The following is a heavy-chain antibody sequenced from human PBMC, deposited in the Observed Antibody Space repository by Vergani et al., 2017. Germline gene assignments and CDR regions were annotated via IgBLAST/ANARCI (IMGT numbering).Heavy chain of an antibody. CDR1: GYTFTSYA. CDR2: INTNTGNP. CDR3: ARGSPSAFLPYCSSTSCYYNWFDP. V-gene: IGHV7-4-1*02. D-gene: IGHD2-2*01. J-gene: IGHJ5*02. Sequence: QVQLVQSGSELKKPGASVTVSCKASGYTFTSYAMNWVRQAPGQGLEWMGWINTNTGNPTYAQGFTGRFVFSLDTSVSTAYLQISSLKAEDTAVYYCARGSPSAFLPYCSSTSCYYNWFDPWGQGTLVTVSS.